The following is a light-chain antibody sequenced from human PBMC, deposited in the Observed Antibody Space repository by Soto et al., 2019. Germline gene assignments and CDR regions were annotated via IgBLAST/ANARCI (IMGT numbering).Light chain of an antibody. V-gene: IGKV2-24*01. CDR2: KIS. CDR1: QGLVHSDGNNY. J-gene: IGKJ1*01. Sequence: DIVMTQPPLSSPVTLGQPASISCRSSQGLVHSDGNNYLSWRHQRPGQPPRLLIYKISMRFSGVPVRFSGSGAGTDFKLKISRVEAEDVGVYFCMQDTHLPWTFGQGTKVEIK. CDR3: MQDTHLPWT.